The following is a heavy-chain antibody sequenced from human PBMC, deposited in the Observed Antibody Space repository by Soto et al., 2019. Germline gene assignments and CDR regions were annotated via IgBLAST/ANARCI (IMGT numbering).Heavy chain of an antibody. V-gene: IGHV1-46*01. CDR2: INPSGGST. CDR1: GYIFTNHY. Sequence: QVQLVHSGAEVKKPGASVKVSCKASGYIFTNHYIHWVRQAPGKGLEWMGIINPSGGSTNYLQKFQGRVSMTMDTSTSTVYMELSSLRSEDTAVYFCARADYYDSSGFYYDYWGQGTLVTVSS. D-gene: IGHD3-22*01. J-gene: IGHJ4*02. CDR3: ARADYYDSSGFYYDY.